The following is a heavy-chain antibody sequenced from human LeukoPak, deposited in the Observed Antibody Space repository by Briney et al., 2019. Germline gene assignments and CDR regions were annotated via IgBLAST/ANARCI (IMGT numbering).Heavy chain of an antibody. D-gene: IGHD1-26*01. J-gene: IGHJ4*02. CDR1: GGSISSNAYY. V-gene: IGHV4-39*01. CDR2: IYSSVST. CDR3: AYSGSYGHLGY. Sequence: SETLFLTCTVSGGSISSNAYYWAWIRQPPGKGLEWIGSIYSSVSTYYNPSLKSRVTISVDTSKNQFSLRLSSVTAADTALYYCAYSGSYGHLGYWGQGIPVTVSS.